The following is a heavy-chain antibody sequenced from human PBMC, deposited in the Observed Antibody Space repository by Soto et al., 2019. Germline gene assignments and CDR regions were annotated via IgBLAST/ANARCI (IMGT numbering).Heavy chain of an antibody. Sequence: QITLKESGPTLVKPTQTLTLTCIFSGFSISTSGVGVGWIRQPPGKALEWLALIYWDDDKRYSPILKSWLTITKDTSKNQVVLTMTNMEPVDTATYYCAHRDGNMVRGVISFDYWGQGTLVTVSS. CDR2: IYWDDDK. D-gene: IGHD3-10*01. J-gene: IGHJ4*02. V-gene: IGHV2-5*02. CDR1: GFSISTSGVG. CDR3: AHRDGNMVRGVISFDY.